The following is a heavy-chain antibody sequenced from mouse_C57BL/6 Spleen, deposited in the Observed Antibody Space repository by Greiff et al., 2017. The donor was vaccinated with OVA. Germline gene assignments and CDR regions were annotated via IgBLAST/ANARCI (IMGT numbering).Heavy chain of an antibody. CDR1: GYSITSGYD. J-gene: IGHJ2*01. Sequence: EVQLVESGPGMVKPSQSLSLTCTVTGYSITSGYDWHWIRHFPGNKLEWMGYISYSGSTNYNPSLKSRISITHDTSKNHFFLKLNSVTTEDTATYYCARSGLRYPFDYWGQGTTLTVSS. V-gene: IGHV3-1*01. D-gene: IGHD1-1*01. CDR2: ISYSGST. CDR3: ARSGLRYPFDY.